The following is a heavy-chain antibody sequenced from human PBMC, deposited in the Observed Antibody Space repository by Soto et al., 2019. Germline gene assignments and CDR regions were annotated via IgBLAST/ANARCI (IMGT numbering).Heavy chain of an antibody. CDR3: ASRIAVAGFDY. J-gene: IGHJ4*02. Sequence: PSETLSLTCAVYGGSFSGYYWSWIRQPPGKGLEWIGEINHSGSTNYNPSLKSRVTISVDTSKNQFSLKLSSVTAADTAVYYCASRIAVAGFDYWGQGTLVTVSS. CDR1: GGSFSGYY. CDR2: INHSGST. D-gene: IGHD6-19*01. V-gene: IGHV4-34*01.